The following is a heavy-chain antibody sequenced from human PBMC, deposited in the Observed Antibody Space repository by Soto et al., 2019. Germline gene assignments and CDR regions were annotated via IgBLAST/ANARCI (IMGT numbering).Heavy chain of an antibody. D-gene: IGHD6-19*01. Sequence: QVQLVQSGPEVKKPGASVKVSCKASGFTFSSYVITCVRQAPGQGLEWMGWISADMGNTNYAQNLQDRIIMTTDTSTSTAHMELRSLKSDDTAVYYCARGRGWFPHRIYYGLDVWGQGTTVTVSS. CDR2: ISADMGNT. V-gene: IGHV1-18*04. CDR1: GFTFSSYV. J-gene: IGHJ6*02. CDR3: ARGRGWFPHRIYYGLDV.